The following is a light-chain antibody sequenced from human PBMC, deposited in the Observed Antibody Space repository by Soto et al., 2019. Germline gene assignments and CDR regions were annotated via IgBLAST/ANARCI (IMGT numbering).Light chain of an antibody. CDR2: DAS. CDR1: QGISSA. V-gene: IGKV1-13*02. J-gene: IGKJ3*01. Sequence: AIQLTQSPSSLSASVGDRVTITCRASQGISSALAWYQQKPGKAPKLLIYDASSLESGVPSRFSGSGSGTDFTLTISSLQPEDFETCYCQQFNSYPFTFGRGTKVDIK. CDR3: QQFNSYPFT.